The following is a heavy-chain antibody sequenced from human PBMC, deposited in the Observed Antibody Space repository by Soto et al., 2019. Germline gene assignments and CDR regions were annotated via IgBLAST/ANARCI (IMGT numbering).Heavy chain of an antibody. D-gene: IGHD1-20*01. J-gene: IGHJ2*01. Sequence: QVQLVESGGGVVQPGRSLRLSCAASGFTFSSYAMHWVRQAPGKGLEWVAVISYDGSNIYYADSVKGRFTISRDKSKNTLYMQMNSLNGKDTAVYSCARRSPEHPLTGSCYWFFDPWGSGTRFTVSS. CDR3: ARRSPEHPLTGSCYWFFDP. V-gene: IGHV3-30-3*01. CDR1: GFTFSSYA. CDR2: ISYDGSNI.